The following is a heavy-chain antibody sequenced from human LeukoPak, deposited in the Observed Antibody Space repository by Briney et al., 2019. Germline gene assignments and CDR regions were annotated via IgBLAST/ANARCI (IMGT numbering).Heavy chain of an antibody. CDR2: ISGSGGST. J-gene: IGHJ4*02. CDR3: AKMGRGAATPYYYFDY. D-gene: IGHD1-26*01. CDR1: GFTFGSYA. Sequence: GASLRLSCAASGFTFGSYAMSWIRQAPGKGLVWVSAISGSGGSTYYADSVKGRFTISRDNSKNTLYLEMNSLRAEDTAVYYCAKMGRGAATPYYYFDYWGQGTLVTVSS. V-gene: IGHV3-23*01.